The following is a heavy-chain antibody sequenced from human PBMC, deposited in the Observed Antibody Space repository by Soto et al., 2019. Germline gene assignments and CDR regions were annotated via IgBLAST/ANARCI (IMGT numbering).Heavy chain of an antibody. Sequence: GASVKVSCKASGDTFSFYTINWVRQAPGLGLEWVGRINPIVSMSNYAQKFQGRVSMTADKSTSTAYMELRSLRSEDTAVYYCVRDSPIGSTFSGYDGIDYWG. D-gene: IGHD5-12*01. CDR1: GDTFSFYT. CDR3: VRDSPIGSTFSGYDGIDY. J-gene: IGHJ4*01. V-gene: IGHV1-69*04. CDR2: INPIVSMS.